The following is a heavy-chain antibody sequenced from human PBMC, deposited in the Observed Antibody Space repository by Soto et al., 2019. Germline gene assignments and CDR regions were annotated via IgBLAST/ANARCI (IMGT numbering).Heavy chain of an antibody. CDR3: ARETVYYYDLSYFDY. D-gene: IGHD3-22*01. CDR1: GFTFSSYW. J-gene: IGHJ4*02. CDR2: IKQDGSEK. Sequence: EVQLVESGGGLVQPGGSLRLSYAASGFTFSSYWMSWVRQAPGKGLEWVANIKQDGSEKYYVDSVKGRFTISRDNAKNSLYLQMSSLRAEDTAVYYCARETVYYYDLSYFDYWGQGTLVTVSS. V-gene: IGHV3-7*01.